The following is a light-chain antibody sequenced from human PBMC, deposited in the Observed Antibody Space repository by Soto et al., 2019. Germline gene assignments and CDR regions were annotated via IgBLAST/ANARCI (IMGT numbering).Light chain of an antibody. Sequence: DIQMTQSPSSLSASVGDRVPITCRASQSISIYLNWYQQKPGKAPRLLIYAASSLQSGVPSRFSGSGSGTDFTLTISSLQPEDFATYYCQQSYDTPYTFGQGTKLEIK. CDR1: QSISIY. V-gene: IGKV1-39*01. CDR2: AAS. CDR3: QQSYDTPYT. J-gene: IGKJ2*01.